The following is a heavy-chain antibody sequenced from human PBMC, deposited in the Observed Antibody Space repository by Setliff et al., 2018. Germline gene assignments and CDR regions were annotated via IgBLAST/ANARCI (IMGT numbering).Heavy chain of an antibody. CDR1: GGPFSGYY. CDR2: INHSGST. CDR3: ARRETYYNFWSGYYAY. Sequence: TLSLTCAVYGGPFSGYYWSWIRQPPGKGLEWIGEINHSGSTNYNPSLKSRVTTSVDTSKNQFSLKLSSVTAADTAVYYCARRETYYNFWSGYYAYWGQGTLVTVSS. J-gene: IGHJ4*02. D-gene: IGHD3-3*01. V-gene: IGHV4-34*01.